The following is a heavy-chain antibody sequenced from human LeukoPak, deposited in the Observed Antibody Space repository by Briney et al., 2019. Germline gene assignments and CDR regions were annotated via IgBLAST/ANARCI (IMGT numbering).Heavy chain of an antibody. CDR2: ISSSSSYI. J-gene: IGHJ6*03. D-gene: IGHD1-20*01. CDR3: ARDRGITGTTAYYYMDV. CDR1: GFTFSSYS. Sequence: GGSLRLSCATSGFTFSSYSMNWVRQAPGKGLEWVSSISSSSSYIYYADSGKGRFTISRDNAKNSLYLQMNSLRAEDTAVYYCARDRGITGTTAYYYMDVWGKGTTVTVSS. V-gene: IGHV3-21*01.